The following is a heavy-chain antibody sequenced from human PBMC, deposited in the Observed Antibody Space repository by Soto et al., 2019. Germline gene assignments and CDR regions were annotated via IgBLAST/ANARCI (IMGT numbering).Heavy chain of an antibody. Sequence: EVQLLESGGGLVQPGGSLRLSCAASGFTFSSYAMRWVRQAPGKGLEWVSAISGSGGSTYYADSVKGRFTISRDNSKNTMYLQMNSLRAEDTAVYYCARRGSGSYYDYWGQGTLVTVSS. CDR3: ARRGSGSYYDY. D-gene: IGHD1-26*01. V-gene: IGHV3-23*01. CDR2: ISGSGGST. CDR1: GFTFSSYA. J-gene: IGHJ4*02.